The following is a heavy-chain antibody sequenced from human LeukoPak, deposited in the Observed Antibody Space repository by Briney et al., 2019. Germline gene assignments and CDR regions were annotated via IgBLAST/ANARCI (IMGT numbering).Heavy chain of an antibody. D-gene: IGHD3-3*01. CDR2: INPNSGGT. Sequence: ASVKVSCKASGYTFTGYYMHWVRQAPGQGLEWMGWINPNSGGTNYAQKFQGWVTITRDTSISTAYMELSRLRSDDTAVYYCARSNFWSGYSHDAFDIWGQGTMVTVSS. CDR3: ARSNFWSGYSHDAFDI. CDR1: GYTFTGYY. J-gene: IGHJ3*02. V-gene: IGHV1-2*04.